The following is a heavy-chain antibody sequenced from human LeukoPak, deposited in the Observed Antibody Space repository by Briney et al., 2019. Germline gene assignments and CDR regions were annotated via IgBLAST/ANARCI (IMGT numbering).Heavy chain of an antibody. CDR3: AREAAAPNWFDP. CDR2: INPNSGGT. J-gene: IGHJ5*02. CDR1: GYTFTGYY. V-gene: IGHV1-2*02. D-gene: IGHD6-13*01. Sequence: GASVKVSCKASGYTFTGYYMHWVRQAPGQGLEWRGWINPNSGGTNYAQEFQGRVTMTRDTSISTAYMELSRLRSDDTVVYYCAREAAAPNWFDPWGQGTLVTVSS.